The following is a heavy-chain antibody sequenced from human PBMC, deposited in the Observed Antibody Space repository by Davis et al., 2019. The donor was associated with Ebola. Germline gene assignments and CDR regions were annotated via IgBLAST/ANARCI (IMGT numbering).Heavy chain of an antibody. CDR2: INPSGGST. Sequence: ASVKVSCKASGYTFTSYYMHWVRQAPGQGLEWMGIINPSGGSTSYAQNFQDRVTMTTDTSTTTAYMELRSLTSDDTAVYYCARVSSWVGGGDSSVPWGQGTLVTVSS. D-gene: IGHD3-10*01. CDR3: ARVSSWVGGGDSSVP. CDR1: GYTFTSYY. V-gene: IGHV1-46*01. J-gene: IGHJ5*02.